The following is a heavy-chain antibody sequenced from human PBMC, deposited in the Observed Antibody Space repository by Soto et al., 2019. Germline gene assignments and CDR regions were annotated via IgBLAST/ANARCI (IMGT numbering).Heavy chain of an antibody. CDR3: ARGMAAAGTGNWFDP. J-gene: IGHJ5*02. V-gene: IGHV4-31*03. D-gene: IGHD6-13*01. CDR2: IYYSGST. CDR1: GVSISSGGYY. Sequence: PSETLSLTCTVSGVSISSGGYYWSWIRQHPGKSLERIGYIYYSGSTYYNPSLKSRVTISVDTSKNQFSLKLSSVTAADSALYYCARGMAAAGTGNWFDPWGQGTLVTVSS.